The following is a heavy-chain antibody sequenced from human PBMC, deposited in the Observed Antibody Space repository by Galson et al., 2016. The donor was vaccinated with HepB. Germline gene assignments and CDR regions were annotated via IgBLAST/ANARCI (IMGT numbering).Heavy chain of an antibody. CDR1: NGSISNDGYY. Sequence: LSLTCSVSNGSISNDGYYWNWIRQHPGKGLEWIGFVYYSGNTYYNPSLKSRVSISVDTSKNHFSLNLTSVTAADTAVYYCARASRLLLPFSSDAFDFWGQGTMVAVSS. CDR3: ARASRLLLPFSSDAFDF. V-gene: IGHV4-31*03. D-gene: IGHD3-3*01. J-gene: IGHJ3*01. CDR2: VYYSGNT.